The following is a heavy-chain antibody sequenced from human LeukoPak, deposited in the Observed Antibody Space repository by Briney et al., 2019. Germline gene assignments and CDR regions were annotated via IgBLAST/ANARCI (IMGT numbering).Heavy chain of an antibody. CDR3: ARSWARSGYRYMDV. CDR2: VNPNSGGT. J-gene: IGHJ6*03. CDR1: GYTFTDYY. V-gene: IGHV1-2*02. Sequence: ASVKVSCKASGYTFTDYYIHWARQAPGQGLEWMGWVNPNSGGTNYAQKFQGGVTMTRDTSTSTAYMELSRLGSDDTAVYYCARSWARSGYRYMDVWGKGTTVTVSS. D-gene: IGHD3-22*01.